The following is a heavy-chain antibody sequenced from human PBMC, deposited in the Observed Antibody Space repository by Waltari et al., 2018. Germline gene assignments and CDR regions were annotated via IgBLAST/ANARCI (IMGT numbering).Heavy chain of an antibody. CDR1: VGSISSGSYY. V-gene: IGHV4-61*02. D-gene: IGHD6-13*01. CDR3: ARIPLPYSSSWYVDY. CDR2: IYTSGST. J-gene: IGHJ4*02. Sequence: QVQLQESGPGLVKPSQPLSLTCTVSVGSISSGSYYWSCIRQPAGKGLEWIGRIYTSGSTNYNPSLKSRVTISVDTSKNQFSLKLSSVTAADTAVYYCARIPLPYSSSWYVDYWGQGTLVTVSS.